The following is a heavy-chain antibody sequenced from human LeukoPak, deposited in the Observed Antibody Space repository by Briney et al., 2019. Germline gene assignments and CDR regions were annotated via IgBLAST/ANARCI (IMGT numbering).Heavy chain of an antibody. V-gene: IGHV3-48*04. CDR2: ISSASNTI. CDR1: GFTFSSYS. Sequence: GGSLRLSCAASGFTFSSYSMSWVRQAPGKGLEWVSYISSASNTIYYADSVRGRFTISRDNAKKSLYLQMSSLRTDDTAIYYCAREALSGVVVPAALDYWGQGTLVTVSS. J-gene: IGHJ4*02. CDR3: AREALSGVVVPAALDY. D-gene: IGHD2-2*01.